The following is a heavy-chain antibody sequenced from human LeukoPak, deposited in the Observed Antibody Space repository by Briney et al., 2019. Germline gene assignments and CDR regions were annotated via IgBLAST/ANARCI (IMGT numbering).Heavy chain of an antibody. CDR2: IYSGGST. CDR1: GFTLSSNY. D-gene: IGHD6-13*01. CDR3: ARVGGIAAAFDP. Sequence: GGSLRLSWAASGFTLSSNYMSWVRQAAGKGLGWVSVIYSGGSTYYADSVKGRFTISRDNSTNTLYLQMNSLRAEDTAVYYCARVGGIAAAFDPWGQGTLVTVSS. V-gene: IGHV3-66*02. J-gene: IGHJ5*02.